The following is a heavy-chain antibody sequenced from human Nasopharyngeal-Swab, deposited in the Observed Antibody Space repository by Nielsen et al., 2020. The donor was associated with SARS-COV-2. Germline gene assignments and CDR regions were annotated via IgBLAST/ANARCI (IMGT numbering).Heavy chain of an antibody. CDR3: AKDSYDSSGYSYYYGMDV. D-gene: IGHD3-22*01. Sequence: GGSLRLSCAASGFTFSIYSMNWVRQAPGKGLEWVSAISGSGGSTYYADSVKGRFTISRDNSKNTLYLQMNSLRAEDTAVYYCAKDSYDSSGYSYYYGMDVWGQGTTVTVSS. CDR2: ISGSGGST. V-gene: IGHV3-23*01. CDR1: GFTFSIYS. J-gene: IGHJ6*02.